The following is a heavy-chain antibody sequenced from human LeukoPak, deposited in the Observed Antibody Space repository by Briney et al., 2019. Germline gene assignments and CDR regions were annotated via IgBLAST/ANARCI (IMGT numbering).Heavy chain of an antibody. J-gene: IGHJ4*02. CDR1: GFTFSSYS. CDR2: ISSSSSYI. Sequence: NHGESLKISCAASGFTFSSYSMNWVRQAPGKGLEWVSSISSSSSYIYYADSVKGRFTISRDNAKNSLYLQMNSLRAEDTAVYYCARDRGSSSSAYWGQGTLVTVSS. V-gene: IGHV3-21*01. D-gene: IGHD6-6*01. CDR3: ARDRGSSSSAY.